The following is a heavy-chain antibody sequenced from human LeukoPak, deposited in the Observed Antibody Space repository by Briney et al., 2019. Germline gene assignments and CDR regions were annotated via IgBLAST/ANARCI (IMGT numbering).Heavy chain of an antibody. CDR3: AKSAQYSSSWFTGSFDY. D-gene: IGHD6-6*01. J-gene: IGHJ4*02. CDR1: GYTFTAYY. Sequence: VASVKVSCKASGYTFTAYYMHWVRQAPGQGLQWVGWINPNSGDTHYAQMFQGRVTMTRDTSINTAYMELRRVRSDDTAVYYCAKSAQYSSSWFTGSFDYWGQGTLVTVSS. CDR2: INPNSGDT. V-gene: IGHV1-2*02.